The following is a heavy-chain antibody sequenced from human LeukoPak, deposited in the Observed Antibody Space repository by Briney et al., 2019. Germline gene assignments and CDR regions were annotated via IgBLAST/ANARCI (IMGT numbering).Heavy chain of an antibody. D-gene: IGHD3-16*01. CDR1: GFTFNSYV. J-gene: IGHJ4*02. CDR3: AREGARLTLDY. Sequence: PGGSLRLSCAASGFTFNSYVMSWVRLAPGKGLEWVSSISSSSSYIYYADSVKGRFTISRDNAKNSLYLQMNSLRAEDTAVYYCAREGARLTLDYWGQGTLVTVSS. CDR2: ISSSSSYI. V-gene: IGHV3-21*01.